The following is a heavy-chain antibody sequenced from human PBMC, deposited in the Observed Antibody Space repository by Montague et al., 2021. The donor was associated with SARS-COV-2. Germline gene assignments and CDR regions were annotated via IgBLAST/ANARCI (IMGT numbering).Heavy chain of an antibody. CDR3: TRSGDGVYYGMDV. V-gene: IGHV3-74*03. Sequence: SLRLSCAASGFTFSRYWMHWVRQVPGKGLLWVSRINIDGSRTTYADSVKGRFTISRDNAKNTLFLQMNGLRADDTAVYYCTRSGDGVYYGMDVWRQGTTVTVSS. J-gene: IGHJ6*02. CDR1: GFTFSRYW. D-gene: IGHD2-21*02. CDR2: INIDGSRT.